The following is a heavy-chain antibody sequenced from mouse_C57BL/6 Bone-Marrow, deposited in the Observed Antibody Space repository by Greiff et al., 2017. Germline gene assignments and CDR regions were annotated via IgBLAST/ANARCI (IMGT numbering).Heavy chain of an antibody. CDR3: ARRRFFDY. CDR1: GFTFSDYG. V-gene: IGHV5-17*01. J-gene: IGHJ2*01. CDR2: ISSGSSTL. Sequence: EVKLMESGGGLVKPGGSLKLSCAASGFTFSDYGMHWVRQAPEKGLEWVAYISSGSSTLYYADTVKGRFTISRDNAKNTLFLQMTSLSAEDTSMYYCARRRFFDYWGQGTTLTVSS.